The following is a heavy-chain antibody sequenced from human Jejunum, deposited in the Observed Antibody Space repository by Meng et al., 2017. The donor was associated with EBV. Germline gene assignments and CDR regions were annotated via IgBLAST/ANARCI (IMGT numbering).Heavy chain of an antibody. CDR2: IDQYGRA. CDR3: ARLRVDPFDNWFDP. V-gene: IGHV4-34*01. Sequence: QVQRHCRGTGLLWPCEPPSLPCAVYGASITDYAWGWIRQPPGKGPQWIGEIDQYGRANNNPSLKSRLTMSVDTSKNQFSLKLNSVTAADTAVYYCARLRVDPFDNWFDPWGQGILVTVSS. J-gene: IGHJ5*02. CDR1: GASITDYA. D-gene: IGHD5-12*01.